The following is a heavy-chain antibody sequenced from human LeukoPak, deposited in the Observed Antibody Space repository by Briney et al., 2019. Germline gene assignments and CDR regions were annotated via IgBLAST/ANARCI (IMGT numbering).Heavy chain of an antibody. CDR2: INPNSGGT. D-gene: IGHD4-23*01. J-gene: IGHJ3*02. Sequence: GASVKVSCKASGYTFTSYYMHWVRQAPGQGLEWMGWINPNSGGTNYAQKFQGRVTMTRDTSISTAYMELSRLRSDDTAVYYCARSQFGLDYGGNPGDIWGQGTMVTVSS. CDR3: ARSQFGLDYGGNPGDI. V-gene: IGHV1-2*02. CDR1: GYTFTSYY.